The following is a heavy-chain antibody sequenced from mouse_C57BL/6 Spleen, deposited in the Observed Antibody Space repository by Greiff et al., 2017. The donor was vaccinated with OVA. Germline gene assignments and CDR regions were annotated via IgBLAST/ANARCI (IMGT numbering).Heavy chain of an antibody. CDR2: IYPGDGDT. Sequence: QVQLKESGPELVKPGASVKISCKASGYAFSSSWMNWVKQRPGKGLEWIGRIYPGDGDTNYNGKFKGKATLTADKSSSTAYMQRSSLTSEDSAVYFCARGNYDYDGYYYAMDYWGQGTSVTVSS. V-gene: IGHV1-82*01. CDR3: ARGNYDYDGYYYAMDY. J-gene: IGHJ4*01. CDR1: GYAFSSSW. D-gene: IGHD2-4*01.